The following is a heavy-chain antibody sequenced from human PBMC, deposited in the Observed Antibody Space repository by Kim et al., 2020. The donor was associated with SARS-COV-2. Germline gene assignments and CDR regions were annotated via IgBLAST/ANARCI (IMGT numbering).Heavy chain of an antibody. D-gene: IGHD6-13*01. Sequence: YHPSLKSRDTISVDKSKNQFSLKLSSVTAADTAVYYCARLSSSWPLDPWGQGTLVTVSS. CDR3: ARLSSSWPLDP. V-gene: IGHV4-4*02. J-gene: IGHJ5*02.